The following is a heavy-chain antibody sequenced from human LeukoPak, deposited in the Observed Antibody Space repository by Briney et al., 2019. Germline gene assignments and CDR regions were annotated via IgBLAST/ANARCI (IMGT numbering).Heavy chain of an antibody. CDR3: ARLRWNYPTDAFDI. D-gene: IGHD1-7*01. CDR1: GYTLTHYY. J-gene: IGHJ3*02. CDR2: MNPNSGNT. Sequence: GPVKGSCKGFGYTLTHYYINWGRQATGQGVEWGGWMNPNSGNTGYAQKFQGRVTITRNTSISTAYMELSSLRSEDTAVYYCARLRWNYPTDAFDIWGQGTMVTVSS. V-gene: IGHV1-8*03.